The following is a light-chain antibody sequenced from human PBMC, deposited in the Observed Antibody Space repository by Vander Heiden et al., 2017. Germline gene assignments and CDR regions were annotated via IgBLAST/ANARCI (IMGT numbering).Light chain of an antibody. CDR2: EVS. J-gene: IGLJ1*01. V-gene: IGLV2-23*02. CDR1: SSNVGNYNF. Sequence: QSALTHPASAACSSRQPVTISCTGTSSNVGNYNFVSWYRQHPGKAPKFLIYEVSKRPSGVSDRFSGSKSGNTASLTVSGLQAEDEADYYCCSYAGDTTYVFGTGTRVTVL. CDR3: CSYAGDTTYV.